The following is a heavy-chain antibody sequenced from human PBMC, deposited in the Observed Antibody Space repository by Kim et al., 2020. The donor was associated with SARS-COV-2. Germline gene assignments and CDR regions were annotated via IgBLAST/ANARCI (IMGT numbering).Heavy chain of an antibody. CDR2: IGTAGDT. Sequence: GGSLRLSCAASGFTFSSYDMHWVRQATGKGLEWVSAIGTAGDTYYPGSVKGRFTISRENAKNSLYLQMNSLRAGDTAVYYCARGVSVDTAMAPQFDPWGQGTLVTVSS. J-gene: IGHJ5*02. CDR3: ARGVSVDTAMAPQFDP. V-gene: IGHV3-13*04. D-gene: IGHD5-18*01. CDR1: GFTFSSYD.